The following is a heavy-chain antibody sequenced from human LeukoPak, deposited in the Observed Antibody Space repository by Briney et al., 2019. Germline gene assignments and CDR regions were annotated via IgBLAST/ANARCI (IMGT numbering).Heavy chain of an antibody. V-gene: IGHV7-4-1*02. CDR3: AREGFGDYDDAFDI. Sequence: GASVKVSCKASGYTFTSYAMNWVRQAPGQGLEWVGWINTNTGNPTYAQGFTGRFVFSLDTSVSTAYLQISSLKAEDIAVYYCAREGFGDYDDAFDIWGQGTMVTVSS. J-gene: IGHJ3*02. CDR2: INTNTGNP. CDR1: GYTFTSYA. D-gene: IGHD3-10*01.